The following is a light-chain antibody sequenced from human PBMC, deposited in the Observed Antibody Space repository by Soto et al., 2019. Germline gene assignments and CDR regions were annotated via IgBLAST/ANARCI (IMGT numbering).Light chain of an antibody. CDR1: QSLLHSNGYNY. Sequence: DIVMTQSPLSLPVTPGEPACFSCRSSQSLLHSNGYNYLDWYLQKPGQSPQLLIYLGSNRASGVPDRFSGSGSGTDFTLKISRVEAEDVGVYYCMQPLQSWTFGQGTKVEIK. J-gene: IGKJ1*01. CDR2: LGS. V-gene: IGKV2-28*01. CDR3: MQPLQSWT.